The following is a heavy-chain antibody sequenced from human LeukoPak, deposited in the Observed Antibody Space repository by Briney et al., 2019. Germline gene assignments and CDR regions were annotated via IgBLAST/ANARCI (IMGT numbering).Heavy chain of an antibody. CDR2: INPSGGST. CDR1: GYTFTSYY. D-gene: IGHD2/OR15-2a*01. CDR3: ARQNLRESDAFDI. V-gene: IGHV1-46*01. Sequence: ASVKVSCKASGYTFTSYYMHWVRQAPGQGLEWMGIINPSGGSTSYAQKFQGRVTMTRDTSTSTVYMELRSLRSDDTAVYYCARQNLRESDAFDIWGQGTMVTVSS. J-gene: IGHJ3*02.